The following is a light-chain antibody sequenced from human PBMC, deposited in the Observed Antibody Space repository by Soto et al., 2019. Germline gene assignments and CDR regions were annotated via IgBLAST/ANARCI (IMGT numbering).Light chain of an antibody. Sequence: DTQMTQSPSTLSASVGDRVTITCRASQSISSSLAWYQQKPGRAPQLLMYMASTLESGVPSRFGGSGSGTEFTLTISSLQPDYFATYYCQQYKTYPFIFGPGTKVDIK. CDR2: MAS. CDR1: QSISSS. CDR3: QQYKTYPFI. J-gene: IGKJ3*01. V-gene: IGKV1-5*03.